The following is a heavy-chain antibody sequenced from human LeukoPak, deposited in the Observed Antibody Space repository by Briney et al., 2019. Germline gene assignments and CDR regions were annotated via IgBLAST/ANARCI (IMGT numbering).Heavy chain of an antibody. J-gene: IGHJ5*02. CDR3: ARDPKPPHYGASLRGPFNWLDP. D-gene: IGHD4-17*01. CDR1: GYTFTSYA. V-gene: IGHV1-3*01. Sequence: GASVEVSCKASGYTFTSYAMHWVRQAPGQRLEWMGWINAGNGNTKYSQKFQGRVTITRDTSASTAYMELSSLRSEDTAVYYCARDPKPPHYGASLRGPFNWLDPWGQGTLVTVSS. CDR2: INAGNGNT.